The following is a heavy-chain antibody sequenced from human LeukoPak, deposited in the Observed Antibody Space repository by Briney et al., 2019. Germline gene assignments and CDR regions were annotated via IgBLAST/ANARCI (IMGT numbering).Heavy chain of an antibody. J-gene: IGHJ4*02. D-gene: IGHD1-14*01. CDR1: GYSISSGYC. CDR3: ASQPFNRKYYFDY. CDR2: IYHSGST. V-gene: IGHV4-38-2*01. Sequence: PSETLSLTCAVSGYSISSGYCWGWIRQPPGKGLEWIGSIYHSGSTYYDPSLKSRVTISVDTSKNQFSLKLSSVTAADTAVYYCASQPFNRKYYFDYRGQGTLVTVSS.